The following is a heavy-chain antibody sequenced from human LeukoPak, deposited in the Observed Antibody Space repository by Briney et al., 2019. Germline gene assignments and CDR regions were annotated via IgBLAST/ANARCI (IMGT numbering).Heavy chain of an antibody. Sequence: PSETLSLTCTVSGGSINNSTYYWAYIRQPPGKGLEWIGSVYYSGTTYSNPSLPSRVTISVDTSKSQFSLKLSSVTAADTAVYYCARQTTRRNWFDPWGQGTLVTVSS. CDR3: ARQTTRRNWFDP. V-gene: IGHV4-39*01. D-gene: IGHD1-14*01. J-gene: IGHJ5*02. CDR2: VYYSGTT. CDR1: GGSINNSTYY.